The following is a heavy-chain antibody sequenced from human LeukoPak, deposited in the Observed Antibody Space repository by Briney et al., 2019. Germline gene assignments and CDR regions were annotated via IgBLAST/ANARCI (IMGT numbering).Heavy chain of an antibody. D-gene: IGHD3-16*02. Sequence: KSSETLSLTGSVSGVSNSSYYWSWLPHPTGKGLEGGVYIYYSGSTNDNPSHKSRVTISVDTSKNLLSLKLRSVTAADTAVYYCARDLKDYVWGSYPLSGDAFDIWGQGTMVTVSS. CDR2: IYYSGST. CDR3: ARDLKDYVWGSYPLSGDAFDI. V-gene: IGHV4-59*01. CDR1: GVSNSSYY. J-gene: IGHJ3*02.